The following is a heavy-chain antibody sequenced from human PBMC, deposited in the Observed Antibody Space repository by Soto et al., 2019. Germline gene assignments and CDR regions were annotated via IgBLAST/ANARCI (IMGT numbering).Heavy chain of an antibody. CDR3: ARDRCSSTSCLRANWFDP. V-gene: IGHV1-69*01. D-gene: IGHD2-2*01. CDR2: IIPIFGTA. CDR1: GGTFSSYA. Sequence: QVQLVQSGAEVKKPGSSVKVSCKASGGTFSSYAISWVRQAPGQGLEWMGGIIPIFGTANYAQKFQGRVTITADESTSTGYMELSSLRTEDTAGYYCARDRCSSTSCLRANWFDPWGQGTLVTVSS. J-gene: IGHJ5*02.